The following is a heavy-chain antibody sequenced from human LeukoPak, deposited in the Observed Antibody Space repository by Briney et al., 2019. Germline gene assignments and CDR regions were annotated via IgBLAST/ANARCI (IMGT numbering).Heavy chain of an antibody. J-gene: IGHJ4*02. CDR1: GYTFTNYG. CDR3: ARDLGGIVGDTFDH. Sequence: ASVKVSCKASGYTFTNYGISWVRQAPGQGLEWMGWISSYNGNTKYTQRLQDRLTVTADTSTSAAYTAYMELRSLTLDDTAVYYCARDLGGIVGDTFDHWGQGTLVTVSS. V-gene: IGHV1-18*01. D-gene: IGHD1-26*01. CDR2: ISSYNGNT.